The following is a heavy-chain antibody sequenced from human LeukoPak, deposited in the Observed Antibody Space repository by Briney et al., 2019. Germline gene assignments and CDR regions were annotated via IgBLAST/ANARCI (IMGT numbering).Heavy chain of an antibody. D-gene: IGHD3-10*01. CDR3: ARTSITMVQFDP. Sequence: SETLSLTCTVSGGSISSSSYSWGWIRQPPGKGLEWIGSIYYSGSTYYNPSLKSRVTISVDTSKNQFSLKLSSVTAADTAVYYCARTSITMVQFDPWGQGTLVTVSS. J-gene: IGHJ5*02. CDR1: GGSISSSSYS. V-gene: IGHV4-39*01. CDR2: IYYSGST.